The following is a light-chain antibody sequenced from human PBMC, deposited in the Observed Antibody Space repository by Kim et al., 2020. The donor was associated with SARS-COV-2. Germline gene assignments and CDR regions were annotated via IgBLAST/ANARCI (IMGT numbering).Light chain of an antibody. CDR3: QQLNNAPLT. V-gene: IGKV1D-13*01. Sequence: AIQLTQSPSSLSASVGDRVTITCRASQGIGSAFAWYQQKPGKPPNLLIYGASKLPSGVPSRFSGSGSVTDLTLTISSLQPEDSAIYYCQQLNNAPLTFGGGTKVDIK. J-gene: IGKJ4*01. CDR2: GAS. CDR1: QGIGSA.